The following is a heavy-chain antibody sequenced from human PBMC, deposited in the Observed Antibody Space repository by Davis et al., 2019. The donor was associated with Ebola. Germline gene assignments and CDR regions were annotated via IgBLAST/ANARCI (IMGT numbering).Heavy chain of an antibody. CDR1: GVSISTHY. CDR2: IYYTGNA. J-gene: IGHJ4*02. D-gene: IGHD3-16*01. CDR3: AERGGSV. V-gene: IGHV4-59*03. Sequence: PSETLSLTCTVSGVSISTHYWNWIRQPPGKRLEWIGSIYYTGNAYYNSSLASRATISVDTSKNQFSLKLTSVTAADTAMYYCAERGGSVWGQGTLVTVSS.